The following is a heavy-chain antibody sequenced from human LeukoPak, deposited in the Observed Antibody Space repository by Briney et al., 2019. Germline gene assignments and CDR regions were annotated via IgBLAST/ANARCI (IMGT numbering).Heavy chain of an antibody. J-gene: IGHJ6*02. CDR1: GFSVGNYA. CDR3: AREGPSRPNASGWRGYYYYGMDV. V-gene: IGHV3-30-3*01. CDR2: ISYDGSNK. Sequence: SFALSPTATGFSVGNYAMHRVRQAPCKELEWVAVISYDGSNKYYADSVKGRFTISRGNSKNTLYLQMNSLRAEDTAVYYCAREGPSRPNASGWRGYYYYGMDVWGQGTTVTVSS. D-gene: IGHD6-19*01.